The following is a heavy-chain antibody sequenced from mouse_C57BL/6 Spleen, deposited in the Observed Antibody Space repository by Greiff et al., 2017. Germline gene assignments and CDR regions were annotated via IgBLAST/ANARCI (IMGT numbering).Heavy chain of an antibody. CDR1: GYTFTEYT. V-gene: IGHV1-62-2*01. J-gene: IGHJ4*01. CDR3: ARHEGYYDYEGYYAMDY. Sequence: QVQLKESGAELVKPGASVKLSCKASGYTFTEYTIHWVKQRSGQGLEWIGWFYPGSGSIKYNEKFKDKATLTADKSSSTVYMELSRLTSEDSAVYFCARHEGYYDYEGYYAMDYWGQGTSVTVSS. D-gene: IGHD2-4*01. CDR2: FYPGSGSI.